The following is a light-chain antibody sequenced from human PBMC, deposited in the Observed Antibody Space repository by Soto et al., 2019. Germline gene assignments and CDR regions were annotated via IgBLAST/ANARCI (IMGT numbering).Light chain of an antibody. CDR3: QQYNNWPPLT. V-gene: IGKV3-15*01. Sequence: EIVMTQSPATLSVSPGERATLSCRASQSVSSNLAWYQQKPGQAPRLLIYGASTRATGIPARFSGSASGTEFTLTISSLQSEDFEVYSCQQYNNWPPLTFGGGTTVEIK. CDR1: QSVSSN. CDR2: GAS. J-gene: IGKJ4*01.